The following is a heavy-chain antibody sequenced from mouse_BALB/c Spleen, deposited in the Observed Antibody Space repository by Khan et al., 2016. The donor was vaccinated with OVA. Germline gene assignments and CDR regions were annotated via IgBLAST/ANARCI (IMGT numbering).Heavy chain of an antibody. CDR3: ARGPYYGSSPCYFDY. CDR2: ISSGGNT. J-gene: IGHJ2*01. CDR1: GFTFSNYD. V-gene: IGHV5-6-5*01. Sequence: EVELVESGGGLVKPGGSLKLSCAASGFTFSNYDMSWVRQTPEKRLEWVASISSGGNTYYPDSVKGRFTISRDNARNILYLHMSSLRSEDTAMYYCARGPYYGSSPCYFDYWGQGTTLTVSS. D-gene: IGHD1-1*01.